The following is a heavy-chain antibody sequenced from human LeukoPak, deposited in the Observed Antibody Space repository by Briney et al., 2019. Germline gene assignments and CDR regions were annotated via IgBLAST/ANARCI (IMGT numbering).Heavy chain of an antibody. CDR3: ASTKTYYDSSGYFPPAGHFDY. V-gene: IGHV4-38-2*02. Sequence: SETLSLTCTVSGYSISSGYYWGWIRQPPGKGLEWIGSIYHSGSTYYNPSLKSRVTISVDTSKNQFSLKLSSVTAADTAVYYCASTKTYYDSSGYFPPAGHFDYWGQGTLVTVSS. CDR2: IYHSGST. D-gene: IGHD3-22*01. CDR1: GYSISSGYY. J-gene: IGHJ4*02.